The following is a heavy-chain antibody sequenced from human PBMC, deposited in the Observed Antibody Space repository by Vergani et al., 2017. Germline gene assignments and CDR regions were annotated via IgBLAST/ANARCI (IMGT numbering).Heavy chain of an antibody. D-gene: IGHD1-26*01. CDR2: ISGQNFRT. CDR3: ADLYSDDGFSPF. V-gene: IGHV3-23*01. CDR1: GFTFTAHG. J-gene: IGHJ4*02. Sequence: EVQLLESGGGSAQPGDSLRLSCVASGFTFTAHGLNWVRQAPGKGLEWVSGISGQNFRTHYADSVKGRFTISRDDSKNTVYLQINSLRAEDTAFYYCADLYSDDGFSPFWGQGTLVTVSS.